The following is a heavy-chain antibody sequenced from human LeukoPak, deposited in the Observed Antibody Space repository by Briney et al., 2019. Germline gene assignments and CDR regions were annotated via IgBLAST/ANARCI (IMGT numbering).Heavy chain of an antibody. J-gene: IGHJ6*03. CDR1: GLSVGHNF. CDR3: SRVTYSGHIPNYYYFMDV. CDR2: IHSGGYT. Sequence: PGGSLRLSCAASGLSVGHNFMTWVRQAPGKGLEWVSLIHSGGYTYDADSVRGRFTISRDTSKNTLYLQMNSLRAEDTAIYYCSRVTYSGHIPNYYYFMDVWGKGTTVTISS. V-gene: IGHV3-53*01. D-gene: IGHD5-12*01.